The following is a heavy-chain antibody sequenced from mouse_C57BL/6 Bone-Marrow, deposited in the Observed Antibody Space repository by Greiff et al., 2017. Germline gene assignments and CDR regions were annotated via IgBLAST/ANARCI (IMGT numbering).Heavy chain of an antibody. J-gene: IGHJ4*01. V-gene: IGHV1-80*01. CDR3: ASWKDYDYDWDYYYAMDY. CDR2: IYPGDGDT. CDR1: GYAFSSYW. Sequence: QVQLQQSGAELVKPGASVKISCKASGYAFSSYWMNWVKQRPGKGLEWIGQIYPGDGDTNYNGKFKGKATLTADKSSSTAYMQLSSLTSEDSAVYFCASWKDYDYDWDYYYAMDYWGQGTSVTVSS. D-gene: IGHD2-4*01.